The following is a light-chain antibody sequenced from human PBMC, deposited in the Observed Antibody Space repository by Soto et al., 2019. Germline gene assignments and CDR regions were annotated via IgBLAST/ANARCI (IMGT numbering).Light chain of an antibody. Sequence: DIQMTQSPSSLSAPVGDRVTITCRASQSVTTYFNWYQQRPGKAPNLLIYAASTLRSGVPSRFSGSGSGTEFTLTITGVEPEDFATYYCQQGYYTPYTFGQGTKVDIK. CDR1: QSVTTY. CDR2: AAS. J-gene: IGKJ2*01. CDR3: QQGYYTPYT. V-gene: IGKV1-39*01.